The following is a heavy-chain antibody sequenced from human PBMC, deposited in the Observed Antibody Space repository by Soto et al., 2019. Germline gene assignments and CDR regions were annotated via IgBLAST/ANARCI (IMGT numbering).Heavy chain of an antibody. Sequence: ETLSLTCTVSGGSISNYYWGWIRQPPGKGLEWIGSIYYSGSTYYNPSLKSRVTISVDTSKNQFSLKLSSVTAADTAVYYCATQEVGGSYVYTFDPWGQGTLVTVSS. D-gene: IGHD1-26*01. V-gene: IGHV4-59*05. CDR2: IYYSGST. CDR1: GGSISNYY. J-gene: IGHJ5*02. CDR3: ATQEVGGSYVYTFDP.